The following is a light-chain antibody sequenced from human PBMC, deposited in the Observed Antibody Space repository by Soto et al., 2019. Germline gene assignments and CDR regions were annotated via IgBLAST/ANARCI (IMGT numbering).Light chain of an antibody. J-gene: IGKJ1*01. CDR1: QSVDTN. CDR3: QQYDDGPPWT. CDR2: GAS. Sequence: EIVMTQSPATLSVSPGERATLSCRASQSVDTNLAWYQQKPGQAPRVLIYGASTRAAGIPARFSGSGSGTEFTLTISSLQSEDFAVYYCQQYDDGPPWTFGQGTKVEIK. V-gene: IGKV3-15*01.